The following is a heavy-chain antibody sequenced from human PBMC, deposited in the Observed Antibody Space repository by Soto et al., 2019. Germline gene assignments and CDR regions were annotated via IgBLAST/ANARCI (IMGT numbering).Heavy chain of an antibody. Sequence: PSETLSLTCTVSGGSISSGDYYWSWIRQPPGKGLEWIGYTYYSGSTYYNPSLKSRVTISVDTSKNQFSLKLSSVTAADTAVYYCASNSYGYIFYDHWGQGTLVTVSS. V-gene: IGHV4-30-4*01. CDR2: TYYSGST. D-gene: IGHD5-18*01. J-gene: IGHJ4*02. CDR3: ASNSYGYIFYDH. CDR1: GGSISSGDYY.